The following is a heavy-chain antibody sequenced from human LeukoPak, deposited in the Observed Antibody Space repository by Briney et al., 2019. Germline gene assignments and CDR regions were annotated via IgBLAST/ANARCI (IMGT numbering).Heavy chain of an antibody. CDR3: ARDTRLAFDY. D-gene: IGHD2-2*01. Sequence: GGSLRLSCAASGFTFSSFVMSWVRQAPGKGLEWVSSISSSSSYIYYADSVKGRFTISRDNAKNSLYLQMNSLRAEDTAVYYCARDTRLAFDYWGQGTLVTVSS. J-gene: IGHJ4*02. CDR1: GFTFSSFV. CDR2: ISSSSSYI. V-gene: IGHV3-21*01.